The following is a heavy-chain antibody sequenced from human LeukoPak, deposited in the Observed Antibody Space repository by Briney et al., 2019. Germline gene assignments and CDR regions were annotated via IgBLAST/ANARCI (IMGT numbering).Heavy chain of an antibody. V-gene: IGHV4-34*01. CDR1: GGSFSGYS. D-gene: IGHD3-10*01. CDR2: INHSGGT. CDR3: ARGVDYYGV. Sequence: SETLSLTCAVYGGSFSGYSWNWIRQPPVKGLEWIGEINHSGGTNYNPSLKSRVTISVDASKKQFSLKLSSVTAADTAVYYCARGVDYYGVWGQGTLVTVSS. J-gene: IGHJ4*02.